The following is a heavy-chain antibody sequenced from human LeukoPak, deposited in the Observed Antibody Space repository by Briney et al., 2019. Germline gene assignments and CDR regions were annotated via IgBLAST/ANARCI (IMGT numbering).Heavy chain of an antibody. V-gene: IGHV3-23*01. CDR1: GLTFSSYA. D-gene: IGHD3-22*01. J-gene: IGHJ5*02. CDR3: AKGPNSSGYYSWFDP. Sequence: GGSLRLSCAASGLTFSSYAMSWVRQAPGKGLEGVSAISGSGGSTYYADSVKGRFTISRDNSKNTLYLQMNSLRAEDTAVHYCAKGPNSSGYYSWFDPWGQGTLVTVSS. CDR2: ISGSGGST.